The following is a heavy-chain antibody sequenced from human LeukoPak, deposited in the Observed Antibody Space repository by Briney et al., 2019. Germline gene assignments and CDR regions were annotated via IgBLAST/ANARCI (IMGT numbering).Heavy chain of an antibody. D-gene: IGHD5-12*01. CDR1: GYTFTNYA. CDR2: ISAYNGNT. Sequence: ASVKVSCKASGYTFTNYAISWVRQAPGQGLEWVGWISAYNGNTNYAQKLQGRVTMTTDTSTSTAYMDLRSLRSDDTAVYYCTRVRNSGFRYVDSWGQGTLVTVSS. J-gene: IGHJ4*02. V-gene: IGHV1-18*01. CDR3: TRVRNSGFRYVDS.